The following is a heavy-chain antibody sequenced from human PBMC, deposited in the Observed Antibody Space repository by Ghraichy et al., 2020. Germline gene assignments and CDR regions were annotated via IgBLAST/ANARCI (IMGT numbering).Heavy chain of an antibody. J-gene: IGHJ5*02. D-gene: IGHD7-27*01. V-gene: IGHV3-66*01. CDR3: AREMVKWGGWFDP. CDR2: IYNGGST. CDR1: GFTVSSNY. Sequence: GGSLRLSCAASGFTVSSNYMSWVRQAPGKGLEWVSVIYNGGSTYYADSVKGRFTISRDNSKNTLYLQMNSLRAEDTAVYYCAREMVKWGGWFDPWGQGTLVTVSS.